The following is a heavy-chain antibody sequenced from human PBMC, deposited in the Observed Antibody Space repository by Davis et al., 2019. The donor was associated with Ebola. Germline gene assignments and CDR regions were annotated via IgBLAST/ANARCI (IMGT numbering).Heavy chain of an antibody. V-gene: IGHV3-74*01. CDR1: GFSFSNYW. D-gene: IGHD1-14*01. CDR3: ARDLPGGDWYFDL. Sequence: GESLKISCAASGFSFSNYWMHWVRQAPGKGLVWVSRISTDGSNTNYADSVKGRFTISRDNAKNTLYLQMNSLGAEDTAVYYCARDLPGGDWYFDLWGRGTLVTVTS. J-gene: IGHJ2*01. CDR2: ISTDGSNT.